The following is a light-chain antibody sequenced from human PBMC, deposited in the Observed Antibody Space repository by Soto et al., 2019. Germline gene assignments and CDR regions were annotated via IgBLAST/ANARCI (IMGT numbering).Light chain of an antibody. CDR3: QQYVSSFSIN. CDR1: QGVSSTY. V-gene: IGKV3-20*01. CDR2: GAS. Sequence: EIVLTQSPGTLSLSPGERATLSCSASQGVSSTYLAWYQQRLGQAPRLLIFGASSRATGIPDRFSGSGSGTDFTLSISRLEPEDFAVYHCQQYVSSFSINFGQGTRLEIK. J-gene: IGKJ5*01.